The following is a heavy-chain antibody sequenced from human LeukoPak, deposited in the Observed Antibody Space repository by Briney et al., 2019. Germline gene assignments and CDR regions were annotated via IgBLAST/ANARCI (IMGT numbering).Heavy chain of an antibody. Sequence: SETLSLTCTVSGGSISSYYWSWIRQPPGKGLEWIGYIYYSGSTNYNPSLKSRVTISVDTSKNQFSLKLSSVTAADTAVYYCARNGDFWRGPGYGMDVWGQGTTVTVSS. CDR1: GGSISSYY. CDR3: ARNGDFWRGPGYGMDV. V-gene: IGHV4-59*08. CDR2: IYYSGST. J-gene: IGHJ6*02. D-gene: IGHD3-3*01.